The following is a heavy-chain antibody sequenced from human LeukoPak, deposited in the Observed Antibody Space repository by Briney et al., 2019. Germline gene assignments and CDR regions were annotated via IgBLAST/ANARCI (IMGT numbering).Heavy chain of an antibody. CDR1: GYTFTNYG. J-gene: IGHJ4*02. CDR3: ARSGVGYYYDSSGYYPLDY. V-gene: IGHV1-18*01. D-gene: IGHD3-22*01. Sequence: ASVKVSRKASGYTFTNYGISWVRQAPGQGLEWMGWISAYNGNTNYAQKLQGRVTMTTDTSTSTAYMELRSLRSDDTAVYYCARSGVGYYYDSSGYYPLDYWGQGTLVTVSS. CDR2: ISAYNGNT.